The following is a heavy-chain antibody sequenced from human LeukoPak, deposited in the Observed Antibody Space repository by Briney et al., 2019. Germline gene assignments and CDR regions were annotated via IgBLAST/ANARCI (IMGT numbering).Heavy chain of an antibody. CDR2: ISFRGST. Sequence: SETLSLTCSVSGDSFSSHYWTRIRQPPGKGLEWIGYISFRGSTNYNPSLKSRVTISIDTSKNQFSLKLSSVTAADTAVYYCARDLITVTKGFDIWGQGTMVSVSS. D-gene: IGHD4-17*01. J-gene: IGHJ3*02. V-gene: IGHV4-59*11. CDR1: GDSFSSHY. CDR3: ARDLITVTKGFDI.